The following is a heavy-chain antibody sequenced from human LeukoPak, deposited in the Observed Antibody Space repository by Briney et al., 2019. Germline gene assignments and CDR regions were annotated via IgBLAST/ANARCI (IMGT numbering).Heavy chain of an antibody. CDR3: ARDDSSGYYGVY. D-gene: IGHD3-22*01. J-gene: IGHJ4*02. Sequence: GGSLRLSCAASGFTFSSYSMNWVRQAPGKGLEWVSSISSSSSYIYYADSVKGRFTISRDNAKNSLYLQMNSLRAEDTALYYCARDDSSGYYGVYWGQGTLVTVSS. CDR1: GFTFSSYS. CDR2: ISSSSSYI. V-gene: IGHV3-21*04.